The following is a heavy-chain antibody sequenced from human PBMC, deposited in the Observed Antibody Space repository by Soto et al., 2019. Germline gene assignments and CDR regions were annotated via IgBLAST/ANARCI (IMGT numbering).Heavy chain of an antibody. V-gene: IGHV3-7*01. CDR1: GFTFSSYW. Sequence: EVQLVESGGGLVQPGGSLRLSCAASGFTFSSYWKTWVRQAPGKGLEWVANIKQDGSEKYYVDSVKGRFTISRDNAKNSLYLQMNSLRAEDTAVYYCAREESEGYCSGGSCYIWDWFDPWGQGTLVTVSS. D-gene: IGHD2-15*01. CDR2: IKQDGSEK. J-gene: IGHJ5*02. CDR3: AREESEGYCSGGSCYIWDWFDP.